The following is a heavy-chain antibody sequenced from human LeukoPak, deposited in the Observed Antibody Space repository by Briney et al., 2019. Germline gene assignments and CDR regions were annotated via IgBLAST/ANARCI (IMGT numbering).Heavy chain of an antibody. CDR2: IYYSGST. J-gene: IGHJ4*02. V-gene: IGHV4-59*01. D-gene: IGHD6-19*01. Sequence: PSETLSLTCTVSGGSISSYYWSWIRQPPGKGLEWIGYIYYSGSTNYNPSLKSRVTISVDTSKNQFSLKLSSVTAADTAVYYCARVGAVAGIIGWDYFDYWAREPWSPSPQ. CDR1: GGSISSYY. CDR3: ARVGAVAGIIGWDYFDY.